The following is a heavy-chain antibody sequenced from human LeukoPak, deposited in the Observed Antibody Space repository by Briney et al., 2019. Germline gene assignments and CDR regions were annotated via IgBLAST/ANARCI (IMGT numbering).Heavy chain of an antibody. Sequence: PGGSLRLSCTASGFTFSSYAMSWVRQPPGKGLEWVSAISGSGGSTYYADSVKGRFTISRDNSKNTLYLQMNSLRAEDTAAYYCAKEQAVAGTLYYFDYWGRGTLVTVSS. D-gene: IGHD6-19*01. CDR2: ISGSGGST. CDR3: AKEQAVAGTLYYFDY. V-gene: IGHV3-23*01. CDR1: GFTFSSYA. J-gene: IGHJ4*02.